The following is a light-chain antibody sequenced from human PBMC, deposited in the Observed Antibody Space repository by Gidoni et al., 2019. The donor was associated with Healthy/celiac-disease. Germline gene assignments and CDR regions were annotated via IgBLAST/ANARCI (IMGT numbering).Light chain of an antibody. J-gene: IGKJ4*01. V-gene: IGKV1-39*01. CDR3: QQSYSTPLT. CDR1: QSISSY. Sequence: DIQMTQSPSSLSASGGDRVTLPCRASQSISSYLHWYQQKPGKAPKLLIYAASSWQSGVPSRFSGSGSGTDFTLTISSLQPEDFATYYCQQSYSTPLTFGGGTKVEIK. CDR2: AAS.